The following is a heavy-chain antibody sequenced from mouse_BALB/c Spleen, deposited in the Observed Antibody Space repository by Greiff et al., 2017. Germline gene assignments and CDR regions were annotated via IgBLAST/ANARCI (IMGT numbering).Heavy chain of an antibody. J-gene: IGHJ4*01. D-gene: IGHD4-1*01. Sequence: EVKLVESGGGLVQPGGSLKLSCAASGFTFSSYGMSWVRQTPDKRLELVATINSNGGSTYYPDSVKGRFTISRDNAKNTLYLQMSSLKSEDTAMYYCARELGPSYAMDYWGQGTSVTVSS. CDR1: GFTFSSYG. V-gene: IGHV5-6-3*01. CDR2: INSNGGST. CDR3: ARELGPSYAMDY.